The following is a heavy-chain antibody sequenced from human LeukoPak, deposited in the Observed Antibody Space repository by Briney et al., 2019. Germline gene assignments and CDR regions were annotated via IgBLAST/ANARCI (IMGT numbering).Heavy chain of an antibody. CDR3: ARTLRRNGYHYDAFDI. V-gene: IGHV1-2*02. J-gene: IGHJ3*02. CDR2: INPNSGGT. Sequence: ASVKVSCKASGYTFTSYGISWVRQAPGQGLEWMGWINPNSGGTNYAQNFQGRVTMTRDTSISTVYMELSRLRSDDTAVYYCARTLRRNGYHYDAFDIWGQGTMVTVSS. CDR1: GYTFTSYG. D-gene: IGHD5-18*01.